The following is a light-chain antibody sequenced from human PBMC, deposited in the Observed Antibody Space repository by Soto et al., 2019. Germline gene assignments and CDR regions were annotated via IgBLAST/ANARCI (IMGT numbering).Light chain of an antibody. CDR1: NSNIGTNT. Sequence: QSALTQSPSASATPGQRVTISCSGSNSNIGTNTVNWYQQLPGTAPRLLIYTNNQRPSGVPQRFSGSKTGTSASLAIGGPQSEDGADYYCAAWDDSLGAYVFGTGTKVTVL. CDR2: TNN. CDR3: AAWDDSLGAYV. V-gene: IGLV1-44*01. J-gene: IGLJ1*01.